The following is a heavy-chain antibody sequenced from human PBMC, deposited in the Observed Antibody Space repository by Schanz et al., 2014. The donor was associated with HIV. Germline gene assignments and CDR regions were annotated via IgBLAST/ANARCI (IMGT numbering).Heavy chain of an antibody. Sequence: QVQLVESGGGVVQPGRSLRLSCAASGFTFSNYGMHWVRRAPGKGLEWVAVISYDGGNKYYADSVKGRFTISRDNSKNTLYLQMNSLRAEDTAVYYCAKGQRGMVRGDNDYWGQGTQVTVSS. J-gene: IGHJ4*02. CDR1: GFTFSNYG. CDR3: AKGQRGMVRGDNDY. D-gene: IGHD3-10*01. CDR2: ISYDGGNK. V-gene: IGHV3-30*18.